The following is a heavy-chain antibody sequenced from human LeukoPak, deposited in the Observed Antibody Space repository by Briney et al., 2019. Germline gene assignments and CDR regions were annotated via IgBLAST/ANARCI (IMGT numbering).Heavy chain of an antibody. V-gene: IGHV3-23*01. D-gene: IGHD6-13*01. CDR2: ISGSGGST. CDR1: GFTFSSYA. J-gene: IGHJ4*02. Sequence: GGSLRLSCAASGFTFSSYAMSWVRQAPGKGLEWVSAISGSGGSTYYADSVKGRLTISRDNSKNTLYLQMNSLRAEDTAVYYCAKDSALARDTAAGLTYYFDYWGQGTLVTVSS. CDR3: AKDSALARDTAAGLTYYFDY.